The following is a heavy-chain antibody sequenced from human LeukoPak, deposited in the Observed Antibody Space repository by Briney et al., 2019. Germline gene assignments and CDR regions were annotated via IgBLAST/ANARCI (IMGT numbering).Heavy chain of an antibody. D-gene: IGHD4-17*01. CDR3: VRGTVTADY. Sequence: SETLSLACTVSGGSISSYYWNWIRQPPGKGLEWIGYIYHSGSTNYNPSLKNRVTISVDTSKKQFSLKLRSVTAADTAVYYCVRGTVTADYWGQGTLVTVSS. J-gene: IGHJ4*02. CDR2: IYHSGST. CDR1: GGSISSYY. V-gene: IGHV4-59*01.